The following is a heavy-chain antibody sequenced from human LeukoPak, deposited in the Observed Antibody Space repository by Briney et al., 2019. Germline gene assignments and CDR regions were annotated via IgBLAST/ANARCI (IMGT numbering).Heavy chain of an antibody. CDR3: ARPYSGSHGDAFDI. J-gene: IGHJ3*02. D-gene: IGHD1-26*01. CDR2: INWNGGST. CDR1: GFTFDDYG. V-gene: IGHV3-20*04. Sequence: PGGSLRLSCAASGFTFDDYGMNWVRQAPGKGLEWVSGINWNGGSTGYADSVKGRFTISRDNAKNSLYVQMNSLRAEDTALYYRARPYSGSHGDAFDIWGQGTMVTVSS.